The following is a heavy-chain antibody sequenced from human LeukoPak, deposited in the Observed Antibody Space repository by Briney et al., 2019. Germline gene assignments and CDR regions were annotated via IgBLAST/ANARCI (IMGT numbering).Heavy chain of an antibody. V-gene: IGHV3-30-3*01. Sequence: PGGSLRLSCAASGFTFSSYAMHWVRQAPGKGLEWVAVISYDGSNKYYADSVKGQFTISRDNSKNTLYLQMNSLRAEDTAVYYCARGFLMDYYYGMDVWGQGTTVTVSS. D-gene: IGHD2-8*01. CDR1: GFTFSSYA. CDR2: ISYDGSNK. J-gene: IGHJ6*02. CDR3: ARGFLMDYYYGMDV.